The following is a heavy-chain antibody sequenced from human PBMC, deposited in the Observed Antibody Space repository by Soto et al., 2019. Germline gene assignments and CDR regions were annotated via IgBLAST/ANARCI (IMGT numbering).Heavy chain of an antibody. CDR2: IYPGDSDA. D-gene: IGHD2-15*01. CDR1: GYSFTSYW. Sequence: GESLKISCKGSGYSFTSYWIGWVRQMPGKGLEWMGIIYPGDSDARYRPSFQGQVTISVDKSISTAYLQWSSLKASDTAMYYCSRPGYCSGGSCFSAAFDIWGQGTMVTVSS. V-gene: IGHV5-51*01. J-gene: IGHJ3*02. CDR3: SRPGYCSGGSCFSAAFDI.